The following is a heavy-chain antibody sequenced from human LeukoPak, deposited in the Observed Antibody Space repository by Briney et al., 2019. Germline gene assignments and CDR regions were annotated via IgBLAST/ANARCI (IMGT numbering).Heavy chain of an antibody. Sequence: PSETLSLTCTVSGGSISSYYWSWIRQPPGKGLEWIGCIYYSGSTNYNPSLRSRVTISVDTSKNQFSLKLSSVTAADTAVYYCARDMGTPFDYWAREPWSPSPQ. CDR2: IYYSGST. CDR1: GGSISSYY. CDR3: ARDMGTPFDY. V-gene: IGHV4-59*01. D-gene: IGHD1-1*01. J-gene: IGHJ4*02.